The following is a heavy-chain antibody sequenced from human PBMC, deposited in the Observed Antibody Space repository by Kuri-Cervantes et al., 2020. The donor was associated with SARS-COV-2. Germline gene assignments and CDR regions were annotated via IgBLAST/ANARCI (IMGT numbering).Heavy chain of an antibody. Sequence: ASVKVSCKASGYTFTSYDINWVRQATGQGLEWMGIINPSGGSTSYAQKFQGRVTMTRDTSTSTVYMELSSLRSEDTAVYYCARDWADYYGSGFDYWGQGTLVTVSS. CDR2: INPSGGST. CDR1: GYTFTSYD. J-gene: IGHJ4*02. D-gene: IGHD3-10*01. V-gene: IGHV1-46*01. CDR3: ARDWADYYGSGFDY.